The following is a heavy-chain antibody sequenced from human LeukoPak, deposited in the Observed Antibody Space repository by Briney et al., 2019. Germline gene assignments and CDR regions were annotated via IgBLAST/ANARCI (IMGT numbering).Heavy chain of an antibody. D-gene: IGHD6-13*01. CDR3: AREGSAIERRLGGSSSFHYHYYMDV. Sequence: GVSVRLSCAASVFTYDDYDMQWVPQAPGKGLVCVTGICWSSGNIGYTDSVEGRFTISRDNAKNSLYLQMNSLRAEDKAVYYCAREGSAIERRLGGSSSFHYHYYMDVWGKGTTVTVSS. J-gene: IGHJ6*03. CDR2: ICWSSGNI. CDR1: VFTYDDYD. V-gene: IGHV3-9*01.